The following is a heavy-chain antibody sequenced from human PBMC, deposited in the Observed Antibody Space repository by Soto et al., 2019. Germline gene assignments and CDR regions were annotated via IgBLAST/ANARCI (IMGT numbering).Heavy chain of an antibody. J-gene: IGHJ4*02. V-gene: IGHV3-7*01. D-gene: IGHD3-22*01. CDR1: GFTFSRYW. CDR2: INQDVSQK. Sequence: EVQLMESGGGLVQPGGSLRLSCAASGFTFSRYWMAWVRQAPGKGLEWVANINQDVSQKLYVDSVRGRFTISSDNAKNSVYLQTNHLRADDTAVYYCAKIGYNDWDFDYWGQGTLVTVSS. CDR3: AKIGYNDWDFDY.